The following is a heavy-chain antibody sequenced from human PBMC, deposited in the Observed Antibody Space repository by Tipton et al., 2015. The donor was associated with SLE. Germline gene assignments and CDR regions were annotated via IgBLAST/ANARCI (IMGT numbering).Heavy chain of an antibody. CDR1: GGSISSSSSY. CDR3: ASTYSSSSAVYYYYYMDV. Sequence: TLSLTCTVSGGSISSSSSYWGWIRQPPGKGLEWIGSIYYRGGTHYNPSLKSRVTISVDTSKNQFSLKLTSVTAADTAVYYCASTYSSSSAVYYYYYMDVWGKGTTVTVSS. V-gene: IGHV4-39*07. J-gene: IGHJ6*03. D-gene: IGHD6-6*01. CDR2: IYYRGGT.